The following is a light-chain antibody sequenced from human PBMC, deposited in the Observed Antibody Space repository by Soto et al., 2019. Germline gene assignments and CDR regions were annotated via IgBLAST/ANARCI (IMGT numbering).Light chain of an antibody. Sequence: EVVMRQSPATLSVSPGESATLACRASQGIGDTLAWYQHKPGQTPRLLIYDTSTRATGVPTRCSGSRSGAEFTLTISRLEPEDFAMYYCQQYGSSSFTFGPGTKVDIK. V-gene: IGKV3-15*01. CDR3: QQYGSSSFT. CDR2: DTS. J-gene: IGKJ3*01. CDR1: QGIGDT.